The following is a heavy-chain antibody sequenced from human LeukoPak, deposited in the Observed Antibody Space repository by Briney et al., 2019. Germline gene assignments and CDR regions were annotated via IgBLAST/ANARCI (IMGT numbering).Heavy chain of an antibody. CDR1: GFTFSSYA. CDR2: ISSSSSYI. J-gene: IGHJ3*02. Sequence: GGSLRLSCAASGFTFSSYAMSWVRQAPGKGLEWVSSISSSSSYIYYADSVKGRFIISRDNAKNSLYLQMNSLRAEDTAVYYCARADTAMGYDAFDIWGQGTMVTVSS. V-gene: IGHV3-21*01. D-gene: IGHD5-18*01. CDR3: ARADTAMGYDAFDI.